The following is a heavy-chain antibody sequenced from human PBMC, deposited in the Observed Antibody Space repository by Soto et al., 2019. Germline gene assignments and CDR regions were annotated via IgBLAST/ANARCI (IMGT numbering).Heavy chain of an antibody. CDR1: GFTFSSYA. CDR2: ISYDGSNK. Sequence: GGSLRLSCAASGFTFSSYAMHWVRQAPGKGLEWVAVISYDGSNKYYADSVKGRFTISRDNSKNTLYLQMNSLRAEDTAVYYWARDDYSTPHDYYYGRDVWGQGTRVPVSS. V-gene: IGHV3-30-3*01. D-gene: IGHD4-4*01. J-gene: IGHJ6*02. CDR3: ARDDYSTPHDYYYGRDV.